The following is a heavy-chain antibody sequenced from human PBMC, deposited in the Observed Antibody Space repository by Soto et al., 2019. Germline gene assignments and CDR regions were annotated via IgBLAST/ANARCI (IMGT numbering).Heavy chain of an antibody. CDR3: ARPSALYGDYYNWFDP. CDR1: GYTFTSYD. CDR2: MNPNSGNT. J-gene: IGHJ5*02. D-gene: IGHD4-17*01. V-gene: IGHV1-8*01. Sequence: GASVKVSCKASGYTFTSYDINWVRQATGQGLEWMGWMNPNSGNTGYAQKFQGRVTMTRNTSISTAYMELSSLRSEDTAVFYCARPSALYGDYYNWFDPWGQGTLVTVSS.